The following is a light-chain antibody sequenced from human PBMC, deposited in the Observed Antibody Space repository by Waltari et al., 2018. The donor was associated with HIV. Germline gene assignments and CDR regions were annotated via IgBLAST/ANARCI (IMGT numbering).Light chain of an antibody. CDR3: AAWDDSLSGQWV. CDR1: SSNIGSNY. V-gene: IGLV1-47*01. CDR2: RNN. Sequence: QSVLTPPPSASGTPGQRVTTSCSGSSSNIGSNYVYWYQQLPGTAPKLLIYRNNQRPSGVPDRFSGSKSGTSASLAISGLRSEDEADYYCAAWDDSLSGQWVFGGGTKLTVL. J-gene: IGLJ3*02.